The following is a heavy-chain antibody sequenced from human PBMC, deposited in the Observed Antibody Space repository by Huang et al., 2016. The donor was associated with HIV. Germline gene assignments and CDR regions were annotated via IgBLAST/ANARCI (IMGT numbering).Heavy chain of an antibody. Sequence: QVQLVESGGGVVQPGRSLRLSCAASGFPFNNHAMNWVRQAPGKGLDWVAFISNDGSNNYYADSVKGRFTISRDSSKSTLFLHMTSLRTEDTAVYYCARAKDTWDAYDIWGQGTMVIVSS. D-gene: IGHD5-18*01. CDR3: ARAKDTWDAYDI. CDR2: ISNDGSNN. V-gene: IGHV3-30-3*01. CDR1: GFPFNNHA. J-gene: IGHJ3*02.